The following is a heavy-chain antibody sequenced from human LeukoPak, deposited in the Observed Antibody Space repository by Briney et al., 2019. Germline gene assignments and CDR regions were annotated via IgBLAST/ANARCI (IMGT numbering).Heavy chain of an antibody. Sequence: ASVKVSCKASGYTFTTYGLSWVRQAPGQGLEWMGWISAYNGNTNYAQKFQGRVTMTTDTSTSTAYMELRSLRSDDTVVYYCAREYYYDISGYYYYYFDYWGQGTLVTVSS. J-gene: IGHJ4*02. CDR2: ISAYNGNT. V-gene: IGHV1-18*01. CDR1: GYTFTTYG. D-gene: IGHD3-22*01. CDR3: AREYYYDISGYYYYYFDY.